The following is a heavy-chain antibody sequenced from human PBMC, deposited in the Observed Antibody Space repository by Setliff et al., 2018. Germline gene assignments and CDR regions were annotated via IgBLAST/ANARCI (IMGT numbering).Heavy chain of an antibody. D-gene: IGHD5-18*01. CDR2: IQRGLEGGRT. Sequence: GESLKISCTATGFTFHNAWVSWARQAPGWGLEWVGRIQRGLEGGRTDYAAAVKGRFSISGDGPNTVHLQMPGLTTEHTGLSYCTTLATLFLSYRWFDPWGPGTLFSVSS. CDR3: TTLATLFLSYRWFDP. V-gene: IGHV3-15*01. CDR1: GFTFHNAW. J-gene: IGHJ5*02.